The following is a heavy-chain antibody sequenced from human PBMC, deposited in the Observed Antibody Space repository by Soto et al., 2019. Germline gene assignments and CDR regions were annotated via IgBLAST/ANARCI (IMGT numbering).Heavy chain of an antibody. Sequence: NPSETLSLTCTVTGASIRGSYYFWSWIRQPPGEGLEWLGYVYSTGSTYYNPSLKSRISMSVDTSKNQFSLILSSVTAADTAVYYCASVGQQWQQIDFWGQGTLVTVSS. J-gene: IGHJ4*02. CDR1: GASIRGSYYF. D-gene: IGHD6-19*01. CDR2: VYSTGST. V-gene: IGHV4-30-4*08. CDR3: ASVGQQWQQIDF.